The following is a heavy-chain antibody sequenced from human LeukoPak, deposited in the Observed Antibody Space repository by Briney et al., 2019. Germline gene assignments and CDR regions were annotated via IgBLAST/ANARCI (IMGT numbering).Heavy chain of an antibody. CDR2: ISSSSSYI. Sequence: GGSLRLSCAASGFTFSSYSMNWVRQAPGKGLEWVSSISSSSSYIYYADSVKGRFTISRDSSKNTLYLQMNSLRAEDTAVYYCAKEMATIRAFDFWGQGTMVTVSS. CDR3: AKEMATIRAFDF. V-gene: IGHV3-21*04. CDR1: GFTFSSYS. D-gene: IGHD5-24*01. J-gene: IGHJ3*01.